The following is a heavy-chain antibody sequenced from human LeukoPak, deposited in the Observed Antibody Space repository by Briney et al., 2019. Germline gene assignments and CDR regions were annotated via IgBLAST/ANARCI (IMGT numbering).Heavy chain of an antibody. CDR1: GFSFGTYG. V-gene: IGHV3-33*01. J-gene: IGHJ3*01. CDR2: IWSDGGIK. CDR3: ARAVGPFDF. Sequence: PGGSLRLSCVASGFSFGTYGMHCVRQAPGKGLEWVAVIWSDGGIKHYADSVRGRFTISRDNSKNNLYLQMNSLRAEDTAVYFCARAVGPFDFWGQGTKVIVSS.